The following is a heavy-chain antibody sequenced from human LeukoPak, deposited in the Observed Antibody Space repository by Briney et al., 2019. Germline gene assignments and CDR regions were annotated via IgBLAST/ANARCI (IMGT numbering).Heavy chain of an antibody. V-gene: IGHV3-23*01. Sequence: HPGGSLRLSCVASGFTFSTFAIYWLRQAPGKGLEWVSAIGADVGHTNYADSVRGRFTISRDNSRNTLYLQMTSLRTDDTATYFCAKSTDYWFYGMDVWGQGTTVTVSS. CDR3: AKSTDYWFYGMDV. D-gene: IGHD2-8*02. CDR1: GFTFSTFA. J-gene: IGHJ6*02. CDR2: IGADVGHT.